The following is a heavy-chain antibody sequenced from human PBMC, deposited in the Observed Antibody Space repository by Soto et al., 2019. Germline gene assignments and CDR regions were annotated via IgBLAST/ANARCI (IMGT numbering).Heavy chain of an antibody. J-gene: IGHJ5*02. CDR3: AREVVDARSLWLAP. D-gene: IGHD3-10*01. V-gene: IGHV1-8*01. CDR1: GFTFSTND. Sequence: QVQLVQSGAEAKKPGASVKVSCKASGFTFSTNDINLVRQAPGQGLQWTCRMNANVDATDSPQECKGRGTMTCNASISTAYMELSNLRSADTAVYYCAREVVDARSLWLAPWGQGTLVSVSS. CDR2: MNANVDAT.